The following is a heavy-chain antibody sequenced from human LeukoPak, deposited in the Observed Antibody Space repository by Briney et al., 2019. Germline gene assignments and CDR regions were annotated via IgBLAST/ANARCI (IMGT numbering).Heavy chain of an antibody. Sequence: GGSLRLSCAASGFTFGSYAMSWVRQAPGKGLEWVSAISGSGGSTYYADSVKGRYTISRDNSKNTLYLQMNSLRAEDTAVYYCAKSPQYYYDSSGTQGEDYWGQGTLVTVSS. CDR3: AKSPQYYYDSSGTQGEDY. D-gene: IGHD3-22*01. V-gene: IGHV3-23*01. CDR1: GFTFGSYA. J-gene: IGHJ4*02. CDR2: ISGSGGST.